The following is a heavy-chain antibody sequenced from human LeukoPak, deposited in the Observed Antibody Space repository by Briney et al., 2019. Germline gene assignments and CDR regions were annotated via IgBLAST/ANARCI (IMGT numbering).Heavy chain of an antibody. CDR2: IYYSGNT. CDR1: GGSISSYY. J-gene: IGHJ3*02. D-gene: IGHD3-22*01. Sequence: SGTLSLTCTVSGGSISSYYWTWIRQPPGKGLEWIGHIYYSGNTIYNPSLKSRVTISIDTSKNQFSLKLSSVTTADTAVYYCAGEDYFDTSGYASWRFDIWGQGTMVTVSS. V-gene: IGHV4-59*01. CDR3: AGEDYFDTSGYASWRFDI.